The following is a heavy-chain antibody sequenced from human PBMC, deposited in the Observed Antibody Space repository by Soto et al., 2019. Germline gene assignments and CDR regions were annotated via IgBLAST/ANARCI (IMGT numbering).Heavy chain of an antibody. D-gene: IGHD4-17*01. CDR2: ISYDGSNK. Sequence: QVQLVESGGGVVQPGRSLRLSCAASGFTFSSYGMRWVRQAPGKGLEWVAVISYDGSNKYYADSVKGRFTISRDNSKNTLYLQMNSLRAEDTAVYYCAKEGPDGDYIFGSAFDIWGQGTMVTVSS. V-gene: IGHV3-30*18. J-gene: IGHJ3*02. CDR1: GFTFSSYG. CDR3: AKEGPDGDYIFGSAFDI.